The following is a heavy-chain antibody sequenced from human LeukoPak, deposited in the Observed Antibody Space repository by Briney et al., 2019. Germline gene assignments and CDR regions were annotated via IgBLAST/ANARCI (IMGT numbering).Heavy chain of an antibody. CDR3: TRDYRTGYYYYYMEV. D-gene: IGHD1-14*01. J-gene: IGHJ6*03. CDR1: GYSISSGYY. CDR2: IYHSGST. Sequence: ASETLSLTCTVSGYSISSGYYWGWIRQPPGKGLEWIGRIYHSGSTYYNPSLKSRVTIPVDTSKNQFSLKLSSVTAADTDVYYCTRDYRTGYYYYYMEVWGKGTTVTVSS. V-gene: IGHV4-38-2*02.